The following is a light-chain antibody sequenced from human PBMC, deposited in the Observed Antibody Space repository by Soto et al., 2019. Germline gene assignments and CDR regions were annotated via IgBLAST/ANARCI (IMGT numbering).Light chain of an antibody. Sequence: QSVLTQPPSVSAAPGQKVTISCSGSSSNIGNNYVSWYQQLPGTAPNHLIYDNNMRPSGIPDRFSGSKSGTSATLGITGRQTGDEADYYCGTWDSSLSVWVFGGGTKLTVL. CDR2: DNN. J-gene: IGLJ3*02. V-gene: IGLV1-51*01. CDR3: GTWDSSLSVWV. CDR1: SSNIGNNY.